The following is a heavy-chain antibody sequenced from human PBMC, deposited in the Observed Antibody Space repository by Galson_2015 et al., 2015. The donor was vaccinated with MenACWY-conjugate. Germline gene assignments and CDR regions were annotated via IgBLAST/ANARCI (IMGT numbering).Heavy chain of an antibody. J-gene: IGHJ4*02. CDR3: AKTRGASFYFDS. Sequence: SLRLSCAASGFIFNTYWMHWVRQAPGKGLVWVSRINPGGSSTTYADSVKDRVTISRDNAKNTLYLQMNSLRPEDPAVFYCAKTRGASFYFDSWGQGTLVT. V-gene: IGHV3-74*01. CDR1: GFIFNTYW. CDR2: INPGGSST. D-gene: IGHD1-26*01.